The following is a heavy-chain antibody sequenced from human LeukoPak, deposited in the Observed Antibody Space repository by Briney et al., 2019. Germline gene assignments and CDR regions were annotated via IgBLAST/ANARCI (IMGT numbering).Heavy chain of an antibody. V-gene: IGHV3-30*18. D-gene: IGHD5-18*01. CDR2: ISYDGSNK. Sequence: PGGSLRLSCAASGFTFSSYGMHWVRQAPGKGLEWVAVISYDGSNKYYADSVKGRFTISRDNSKNTLYLQMNSLRAEDTAVYYCAKEMGSYGYYFDYWGQGTLVTVSS. J-gene: IGHJ4*02. CDR1: GFTFSSYG. CDR3: AKEMGSYGYYFDY.